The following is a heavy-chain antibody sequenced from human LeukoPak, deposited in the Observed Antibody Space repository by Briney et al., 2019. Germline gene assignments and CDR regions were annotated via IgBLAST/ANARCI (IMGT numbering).Heavy chain of an antibody. Sequence: PGGSLRLSCAASGFTFSRYWMNWVRQAPGKGLEWVANIKQDGSEKYYVDSVKGRFTISRDNAKNSLYLQMNSLRAEDTAVYYCARGGNRYSGLEYWGQGTLVTVSS. CDR3: ARGGNRYSGLEY. V-gene: IGHV3-7*04. CDR2: IKQDGSEK. CDR1: GFTFSRYW. J-gene: IGHJ4*02. D-gene: IGHD2/OR15-2a*01.